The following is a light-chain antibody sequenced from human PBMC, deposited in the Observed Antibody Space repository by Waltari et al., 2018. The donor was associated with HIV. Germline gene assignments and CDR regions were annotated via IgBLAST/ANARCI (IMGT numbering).Light chain of an antibody. Sequence: SYVLTQPPSVSAAPGQTARITCGGNNIGSKSVPWYQQKPGQAPVVVVYDDSDRPSGIPERFSGSNSGNTATLTISRVEAGDEADYYCQVWDSSSDHVVFGGGTKLTVI. CDR1: NIGSKS. J-gene: IGLJ2*01. V-gene: IGLV3-21*02. CDR3: QVWDSSSDHVV. CDR2: DDS.